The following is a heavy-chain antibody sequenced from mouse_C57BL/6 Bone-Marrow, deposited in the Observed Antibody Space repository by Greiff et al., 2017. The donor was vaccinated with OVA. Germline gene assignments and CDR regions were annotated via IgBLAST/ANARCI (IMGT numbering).Heavy chain of an antibody. D-gene: IGHD2-1*01. CDR2: FYPGSGSI. CDR1: GYTFTEYT. J-gene: IGHJ1*03. Sequence: VQLQQSGAELVKPGASVKLSCKASGYTFTEYTIHWVKQRPGQGLEWIGWFYPGSGSIKYNEKFKDKATLTADTSSSTVYMELRSLTSKDSAVYFCARHENGNHGYWYFDVWGTGTTVTVSS. V-gene: IGHV1-62-2*01. CDR3: ARHENGNHGYWYFDV.